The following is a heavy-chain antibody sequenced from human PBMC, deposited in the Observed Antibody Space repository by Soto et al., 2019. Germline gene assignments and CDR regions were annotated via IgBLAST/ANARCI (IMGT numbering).Heavy chain of an antibody. Sequence: ASVKVSCKASGGTFSSYAISWVRQAPGQGLEWMGGFIPIFGTADYAQKFQGRVTITADESTSTAYMELSSLRSEDTAVYYCASRSGWNYYYGMDAWGQGTTVTVSS. CDR1: GGTFSSYA. D-gene: IGHD3-22*01. V-gene: IGHV1-69*13. CDR3: ASRSGWNYYYGMDA. J-gene: IGHJ6*02. CDR2: FIPIFGTA.